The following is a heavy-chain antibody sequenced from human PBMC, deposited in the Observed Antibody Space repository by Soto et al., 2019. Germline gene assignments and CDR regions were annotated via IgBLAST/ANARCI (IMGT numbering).Heavy chain of an antibody. Sequence: QVQLVQSGAEVKKPGSSVKVSCKASGGTFSSYTISWVRQAPGQGLEWMGRIIPILGIANYAQKLQGRVTITADKSRGTAYMELSSLRSEDTAVYYGARRGCGGACSYGMDVWGHGTTVTVSS. D-gene: IGHD2-21*02. CDR1: GGTFSSYT. CDR2: IIPILGIA. V-gene: IGHV1-69*02. J-gene: IGHJ6*02. CDR3: ARRGCGGACSYGMDV.